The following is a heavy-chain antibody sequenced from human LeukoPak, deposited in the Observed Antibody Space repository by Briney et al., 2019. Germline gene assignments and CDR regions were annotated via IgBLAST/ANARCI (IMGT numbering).Heavy chain of an antibody. CDR1: GGSFSGYY. V-gene: IGHV4-34*01. Sequence: PSETLSLTCAVYGGSFSGYYWSWIRQPPGKGLEWIGEINHSGSTNYNPSLKSRVTISVDTSKNQFSLKLSSVTAADTAVYYCARRRQLGYFCYGMDVWGQGTTVTVSS. J-gene: IGHJ6*02. CDR2: INHSGST. CDR3: ARRRQLGYFCYGMDV. D-gene: IGHD6-6*01.